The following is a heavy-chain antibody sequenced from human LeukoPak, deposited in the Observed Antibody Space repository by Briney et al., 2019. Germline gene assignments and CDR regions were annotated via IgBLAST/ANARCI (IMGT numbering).Heavy chain of an antibody. CDR1: AYTFTIYT. CDR2: INAGNGNT. D-gene: IGHD2-8*02. CDR3: ARGTALPFDY. Sequence: ASVKVSCKASAYTFTIYTIHWVRQAPGQRLEWMGWINAGNGNTRYSQNFQGRVTITRDTSATTAYMELSSLRSEDTAVYYCARGTALPFDYWGQGTLVTVSS. J-gene: IGHJ4*02. V-gene: IGHV1-3*01.